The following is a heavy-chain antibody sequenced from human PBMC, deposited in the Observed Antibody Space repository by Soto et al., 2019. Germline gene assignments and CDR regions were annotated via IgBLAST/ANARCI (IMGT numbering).Heavy chain of an antibody. V-gene: IGHV3-7*01. CDR3: ARDRGYDAHDYYYNAMDV. J-gene: IGHJ6*02. CDR1: GFTFSNYW. D-gene: IGHD2-15*01. Sequence: GGSLRLSCTASGFTFSNYWMTWVRQVPGKGLEWVANIKQDGSEQTYAPSVKGRFTISRDNAKNSLYLQMNSRGVEDTAVYYCARDRGYDAHDYYYNAMDVWGQGTTVTVSS. CDR2: IKQDGSEQ.